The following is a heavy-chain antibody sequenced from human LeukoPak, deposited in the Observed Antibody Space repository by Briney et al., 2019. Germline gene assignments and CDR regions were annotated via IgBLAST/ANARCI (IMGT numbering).Heavy chain of an antibody. CDR3: ARMVVPAATVDY. D-gene: IGHD2-2*01. V-gene: IGHV4-59*08. CDR1: GGSISSYY. Sequence: SETLSLTCTVSGGSISSYYWSWIRQPPGKGLEWIGYIYYSGGTNYNPSLKSRVTISVDTSKNQFSLKLSSVTAADTAVYYCARMVVPAATVDYWGQGTLVTVSS. J-gene: IGHJ4*02. CDR2: IYYSGGT.